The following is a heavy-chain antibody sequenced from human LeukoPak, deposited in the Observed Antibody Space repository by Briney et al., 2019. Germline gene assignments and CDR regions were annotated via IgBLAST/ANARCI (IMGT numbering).Heavy chain of an antibody. V-gene: IGHV4-59*01. CDR3: ARHGSGWSFDY. J-gene: IGHJ4*02. Sequence: PAETLSLTCTVSGSISRYYWSWIRQPPGKGLGWIVYIYDSGSTNYNPSLKSRVSMSIDTSKNQLSLNLSSVTAADTAVYYCARHGSGWSFDYWGQGTLVTVSS. CDR1: GSISRYY. CDR2: IYDSGST. D-gene: IGHD6-19*01.